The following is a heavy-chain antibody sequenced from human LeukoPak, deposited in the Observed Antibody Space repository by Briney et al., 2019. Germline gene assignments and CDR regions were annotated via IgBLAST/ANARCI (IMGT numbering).Heavy chain of an antibody. V-gene: IGHV3-74*01. Sequence: GGSLRLSCAASGFTFSSYCMHWVRQAPGKGRVWVSRINSDWSSTSYADSVRGRFTISRYNAKHTQYLQMNSLRADEPAVYYCARDREPHYHRRCELHHWGQGPLVPVSS. J-gene: IGHJ5*02. CDR2: INSDWSST. CDR3: ARDREPHYHRRCELHH. CDR1: GFTFSSYC. D-gene: IGHD1-26*01.